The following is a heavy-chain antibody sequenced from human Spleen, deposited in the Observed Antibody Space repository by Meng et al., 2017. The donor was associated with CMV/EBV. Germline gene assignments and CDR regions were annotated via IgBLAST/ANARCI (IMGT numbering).Heavy chain of an antibody. J-gene: IGHJ5*02. CDR3: ARELGYCSSTSCHAQGFWFDP. CDR1: ETTLNRYW. CDR2: INQDGSEK. Sequence: GESLKISCVAWETTLNRYWMSWVRQAPGKGLEWLANINQDGSEKYYVDSVKGRFTISRDNAKNSLYLQMNSLRAEDTAVYYCARELGYCSSTSCHAQGFWFDPWGQGTLVTVSS. V-gene: IGHV3-7*01. D-gene: IGHD2-2*01.